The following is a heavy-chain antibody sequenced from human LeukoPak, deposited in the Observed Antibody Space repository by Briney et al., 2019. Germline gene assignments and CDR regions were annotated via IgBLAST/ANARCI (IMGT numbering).Heavy chain of an antibody. D-gene: IGHD3-3*01. CDR3: ATKNRGGVVILGGFDY. V-gene: IGHV1-24*01. J-gene: IGHJ4*02. CDR1: GYTLTELS. CDR2: FDPEDGET. Sequence: ASVKVSCKVSGYTLTELSMHWVRQAPGKGLEWMGGFDPEDGETIYAQKFQGRVTMTEDTSTDTAYMELSSLRSEDTAVYYCATKNRGGVVILGGFDYWGQGTLVTVSS.